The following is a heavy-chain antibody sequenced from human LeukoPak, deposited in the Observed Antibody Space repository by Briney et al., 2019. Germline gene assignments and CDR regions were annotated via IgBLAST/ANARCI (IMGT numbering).Heavy chain of an antibody. V-gene: IGHV3-11*06. CDR3: ARELSAAPDY. D-gene: IGHD3-10*01. CDR2: ISSSSSYT. CDR1: GFTFSDYY. Sequence: GGSLRLSCAAPGFTFSDYYMSWIRQAPGKGLEWVSYISSSSSYTNYADSVKGRFTISRDNAKNSLYLQMNSLRAEDTAVYYCARELSAAPDYWGQGTLVTVSS. J-gene: IGHJ4*02.